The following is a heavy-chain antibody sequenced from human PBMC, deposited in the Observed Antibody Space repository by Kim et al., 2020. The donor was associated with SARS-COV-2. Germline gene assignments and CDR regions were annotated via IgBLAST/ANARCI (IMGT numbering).Heavy chain of an antibody. Sequence: YRPSFQGHVTISADKSISTAYLQWSSLKASDTAMYYCARHYGSGRGGMDVWGQGTTVTVSS. D-gene: IGHD3-10*01. J-gene: IGHJ6*02. CDR3: ARHYGSGRGGMDV. V-gene: IGHV5-10-1*01.